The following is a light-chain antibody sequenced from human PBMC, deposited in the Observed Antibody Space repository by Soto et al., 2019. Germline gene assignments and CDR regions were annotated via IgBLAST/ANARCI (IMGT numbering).Light chain of an antibody. J-gene: IGKJ4*01. CDR1: QDISNY. V-gene: IGKV1-33*01. CDR3: QQYDNLPLT. CDR2: DAS. Sequence: DIQMTQSPSSLSASVGDRVTITSQASQDISNYLNWYQQKPGKAPKLLIYDASNLETGVPSRFSGSGSGTDFTFTISSLQPEDNATYYCQQYDNLPLTFRGGTKVEIK.